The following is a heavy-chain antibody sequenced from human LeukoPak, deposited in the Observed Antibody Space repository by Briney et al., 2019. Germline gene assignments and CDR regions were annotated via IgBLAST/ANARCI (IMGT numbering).Heavy chain of an antibody. CDR2: INPNSGGT. J-gene: IGHJ4*02. D-gene: IGHD3-22*01. V-gene: IGHV1-2*02. CDR3: ARWYYYDSSGYPGFDY. Sequence: RASVKVSCKASGYTFTGNYMHWVRQAPGQGLEWMGWINPNSGGTNYAQKFQGRVTMTRDTSISTAYMELSRLRSDDTAVYYCARWYYYDSSGYPGFDYWGQGTLVTVSS. CDR1: GYTFTGNY.